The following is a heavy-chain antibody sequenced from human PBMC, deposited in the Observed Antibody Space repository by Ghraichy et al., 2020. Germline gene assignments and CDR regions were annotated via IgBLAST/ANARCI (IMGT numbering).Heavy chain of an antibody. Sequence: SETLSLTCTVSGGSISSYYWSWIRQPPGKGLEWIGYIYYSGSTNYNPSLKSRVTISVDTSKNQFSLKLSSVTAADTAVYYCARGPTTVTYYYYGMDVWGQGTTVTVSS. D-gene: IGHD4-17*01. V-gene: IGHV4-59*01. CDR2: IYYSGST. CDR1: GGSISSYY. J-gene: IGHJ6*02. CDR3: ARGPTTVTYYYYGMDV.